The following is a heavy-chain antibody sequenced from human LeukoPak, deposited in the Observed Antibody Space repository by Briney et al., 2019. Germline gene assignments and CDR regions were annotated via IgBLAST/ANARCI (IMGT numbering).Heavy chain of an antibody. D-gene: IGHD6-13*01. CDR3: ARDGGIAAAGTPDYYYGMDV. J-gene: IGHJ6*02. V-gene: IGHV3-30*03. CDR1: GFTFSSYG. Sequence: GGSLRLSCAASGFTFSSYGMHWVRQAPGKGLEWVAVISYDGSNKYYADSVKGRFTISRDNSKNTLYLQMNSLRAEDTAVYYCARDGGIAAAGTPDYYYGMDVWGQGTTVTVSS. CDR2: ISYDGSNK.